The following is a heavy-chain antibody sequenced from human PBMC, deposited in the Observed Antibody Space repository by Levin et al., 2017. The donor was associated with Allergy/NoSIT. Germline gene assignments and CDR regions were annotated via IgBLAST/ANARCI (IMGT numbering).Heavy chain of an antibody. J-gene: IGHJ4*02. CDR1: GFTFSSYA. Sequence: PGGSLRLSCAASGFTFSSYAMHWVRQAPGKGLEWVAVISYDGSNKYYADSMKGRFTISRDNSKNTLYLQMNSLRAEDTAVYYCARTRAKYCSSTSCYLWYFDYWGQGTLVTVSS. D-gene: IGHD2-2*01. V-gene: IGHV3-30-3*01. CDR2: ISYDGSNK. CDR3: ARTRAKYCSSTSCYLWYFDY.